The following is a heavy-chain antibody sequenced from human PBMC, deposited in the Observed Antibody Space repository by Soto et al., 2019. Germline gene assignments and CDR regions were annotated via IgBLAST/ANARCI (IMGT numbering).Heavy chain of an antibody. V-gene: IGHV4-59*08. CDR3: ARQVGYCSSTSCYGGSRLAKDYYYYMDV. J-gene: IGHJ6*03. CDR2: IYYSGST. D-gene: IGHD2-2*01. Sequence: ASETLSLTCTVSDGSISSYYWSWIRQPPGKGLEWIGYIYYSGSTNYNPSLKSRVTISVDTSKNQFSLKLSSVTAADTAVYYCARQVGYCSSTSCYGGSRLAKDYYYYMDVWGKGTTVTVSS. CDR1: DGSISSYY.